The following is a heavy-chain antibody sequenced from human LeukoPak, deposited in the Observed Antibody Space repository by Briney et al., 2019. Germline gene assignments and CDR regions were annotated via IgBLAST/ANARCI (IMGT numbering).Heavy chain of an antibody. D-gene: IGHD3-3*01. CDR3: AKGIF. Sequence: GGSLRLSCVVSGFTFSTSAMSWVRQAPGKGLEWVSGISESGGSTYYADSVKGRFTSPRDNAKNTLYLQMNNLRAEDTAAYYCAKGIFWGQGTLVTVSS. CDR2: ISESGGST. CDR1: GFTFSTSA. J-gene: IGHJ4*02. V-gene: IGHV3-23*01.